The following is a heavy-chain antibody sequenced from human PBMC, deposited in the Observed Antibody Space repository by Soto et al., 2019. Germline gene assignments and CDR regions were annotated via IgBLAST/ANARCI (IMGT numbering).Heavy chain of an antibody. J-gene: IGHJ4*02. CDR1: GFTFSSYS. V-gene: IGHV3-21*01. CDR2: ISSSSSYI. D-gene: IGHD3-10*01. CDR3: ASLYITMVRGVTEPFDY. Sequence: EVQLVESGGGLVKPGGSLRLSCAASGFTFSSYSMNWVRQAPGKGLEWVSSISSSSSYIYYADSVKGRFTISRDNAKNSLYLQMNSLRAEDTAVYYCASLYITMVRGVTEPFDYWGQGTLVTVSS.